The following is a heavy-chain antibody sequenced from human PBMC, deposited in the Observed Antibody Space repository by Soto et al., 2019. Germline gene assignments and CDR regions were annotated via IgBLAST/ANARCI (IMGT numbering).Heavy chain of an antibody. CDR3: AREVTMVRGARVYGLHV. CDR1: GYSFTNYY. Sequence: QVQLVQSGAEVKKPGASVKVSCKASGYSFTNYYMHWARQAPGQGLEWMGWINPNSDDTNGRGTNYAQKFQGRVTMTRDLPTSTAYMELSSLTSDDTAVYYCAREVTMVRGARVYGLHVWGQGTTVTVSS. D-gene: IGHD3-10*01. CDR2: INPNSDDTNGRGT. J-gene: IGHJ6*02. V-gene: IGHV1-2*02.